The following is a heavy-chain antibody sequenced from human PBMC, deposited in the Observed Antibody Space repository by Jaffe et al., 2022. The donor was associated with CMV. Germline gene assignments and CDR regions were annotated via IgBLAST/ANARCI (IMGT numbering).Heavy chain of an antibody. D-gene: IGHD5-12*01. CDR3: ARVEDSGTSDAAFDI. CDR1: GGSFSGYY. CDR2: INHSGST. J-gene: IGHJ3*02. Sequence: QVQLQQWGAGLLKPSETLSLTCAVYGGSFSGYYWSWIRQPPGKGLEWIGEINHSGSTNYNPSLKSRVTISVDTSKNQFSLKLSSVTAADTAVYYCARVEDSGTSDAAFDIWGQGTMVTVSS. V-gene: IGHV4-34*01.